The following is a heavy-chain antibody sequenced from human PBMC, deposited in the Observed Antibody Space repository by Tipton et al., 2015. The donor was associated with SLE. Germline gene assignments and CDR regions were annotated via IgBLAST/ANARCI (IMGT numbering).Heavy chain of an antibody. D-gene: IGHD1-26*01. J-gene: IGHJ5*02. V-gene: IGHV6-1*01. CDR1: GDIVSSTSAS. CDR2: TYYRSEWYT. Sequence: LVKPTQTLSLTCAISGDIVSSTSASWNWIRQSPSRGLEWLGRTYYRSEWYTTYALSVKSRIIINADTSKNQFFLQLNSVTPEDTAIYYCAKGGRDEATINWFDPWGQGTQVTVSS. CDR3: AKGGRDEATINWFDP.